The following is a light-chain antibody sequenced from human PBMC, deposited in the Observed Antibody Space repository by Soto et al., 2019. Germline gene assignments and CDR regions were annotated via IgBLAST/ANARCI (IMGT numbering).Light chain of an antibody. CDR1: SSDVGGYDY. CDR3: SSYTSSSTPVV. CDR2: DVS. J-gene: IGLJ2*01. V-gene: IGLV2-14*03. Sequence: QSVLTQPASVSGSPGQSITISCTGTSSDVGGYDYVSWYQHHPGKAPKLMIYDVSVRPSGVSNRFSGSKSGNTASLTISGLQAEDEADYYCSSYTSSSTPVVFGGGTKVTVL.